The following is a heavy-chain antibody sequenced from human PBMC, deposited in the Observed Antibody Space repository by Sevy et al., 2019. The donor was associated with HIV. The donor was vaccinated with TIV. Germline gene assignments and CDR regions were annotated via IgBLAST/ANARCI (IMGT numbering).Heavy chain of an antibody. CDR2: ISSSSSTI. V-gene: IGHV3-48*02. J-gene: IGHJ6*02. CDR1: GFTFSSYS. D-gene: IGHD2-2*01. CDR3: ARSIKDCSSTSCYFVGMDV. Sequence: GGSLRLSCAASGFTFSSYSMNWVRQAPGKGLEWVSYISSSSSTIYYADSVKGRFTISRDNAKNSLYLQMNGLRDEDTAVYYCARSIKDCSSTSCYFVGMDVWGQGTTVTVSS.